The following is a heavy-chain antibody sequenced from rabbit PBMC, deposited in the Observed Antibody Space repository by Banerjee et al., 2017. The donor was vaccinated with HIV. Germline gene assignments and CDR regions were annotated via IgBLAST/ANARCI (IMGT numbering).Heavy chain of an antibody. D-gene: IGHD1-1*01. Sequence: QSLEESGGGLVQPGGSLKLSCKASGFDFSSSYWMTWVRQAPGKGLEWIGYIDPVFGNTYYASWVNGRFTISSHNAQNTLYLQLNSLTAADTATYFCVRDASSSGYYAFSLWGPGPLVTVS. V-gene: IGHV1S7*01. J-gene: IGHJ4*01. CDR2: IDPVFGNT. CDR1: GFDFSSSY. CDR3: VRDASSSGYYAFSL.